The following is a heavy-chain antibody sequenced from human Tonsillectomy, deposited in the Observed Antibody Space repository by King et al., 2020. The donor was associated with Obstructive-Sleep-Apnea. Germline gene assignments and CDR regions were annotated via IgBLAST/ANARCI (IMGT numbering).Heavy chain of an antibody. CDR3: ARTTVIPASIGSDWFDP. V-gene: IGHV5-10-1*01. CDR1: RYSFTSYW. D-gene: IGHD2-2*02. Sequence: VQLVESGAEVKKPGESLTISCQGSRYSFTSYWITWVRQKPGNGLEWIGRIDPSDSYIKYSPSFQGHVTMSADKSTSTAYLQWNSLKASDTAMYYCARTTVIPASIGSDWFDPWGQGTLVIVSS. J-gene: IGHJ5*02. CDR2: IDPSDSYI.